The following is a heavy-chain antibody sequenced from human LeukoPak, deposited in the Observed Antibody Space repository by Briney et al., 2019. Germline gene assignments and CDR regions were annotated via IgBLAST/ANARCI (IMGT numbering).Heavy chain of an antibody. CDR2: INPNSGGT. Sequence: ASVKVSCKASGYTFTGYYMHWVRQAPGQGLEWMGWINPNSGGTNYAQKFQGRVTMTGDTSISTAYMELSRLRSDDTAVYYCARVLLPYCSSTSCYPTTFHYWGQGTLVTVSS. V-gene: IGHV1-2*02. CDR1: GYTFTGYY. CDR3: ARVLLPYCSSTSCYPTTFHY. D-gene: IGHD2-2*01. J-gene: IGHJ4*02.